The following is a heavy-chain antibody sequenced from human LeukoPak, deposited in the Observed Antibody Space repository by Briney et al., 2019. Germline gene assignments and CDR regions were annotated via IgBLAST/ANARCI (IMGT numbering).Heavy chain of an antibody. V-gene: IGHV3-23*01. J-gene: IGHJ6*02. D-gene: IGHD3-10*02. CDR1: GFTFSAYA. CDR3: ARDLHYYVAIDV. Sequence: PGGSLRLSCEASGFTFSAYAMTWVREAPGKGLEWVSSIGSDNKPHYSESVKGRVAISRDNSKTMLFLQLNSLRAEDTALYYCARDLHYYVAIDVWGQGTTVTVSS. CDR2: IGSDNKP.